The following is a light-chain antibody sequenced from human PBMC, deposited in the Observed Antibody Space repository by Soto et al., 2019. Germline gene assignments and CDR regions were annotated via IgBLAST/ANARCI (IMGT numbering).Light chain of an antibody. V-gene: IGKV3-20*01. CDR2: GTS. CDR1: QSVNSTY. Sequence: EIELTQSPGTLSLSPGERATLSCRASQSVNSTYLAWYQQTPGQAPRLLIYGTSNRATGVPDRFSGSGSGTDFTLNISGLEPEDFAVYYCQQSESSPRTFGQGTKVDIK. CDR3: QQSESSPRT. J-gene: IGKJ1*01.